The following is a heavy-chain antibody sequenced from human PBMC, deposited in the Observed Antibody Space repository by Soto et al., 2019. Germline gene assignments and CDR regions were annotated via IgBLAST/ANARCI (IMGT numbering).Heavy chain of an antibody. CDR3: ARPSIAAAGTIDY. J-gene: IGHJ4*02. Sequence: KTSETLSLTCTVSGGSISSSSYYWGWIRQPPGKGLEWIGSIYYSGSTYYNPSLKSRVTISVDTSKNQFSLKLSSVTAADTAVYYCARPSIAAAGTIDYWGQGTLVTVSS. D-gene: IGHD6-13*01. V-gene: IGHV4-39*01. CDR1: GGSISSSSYY. CDR2: IYYSGST.